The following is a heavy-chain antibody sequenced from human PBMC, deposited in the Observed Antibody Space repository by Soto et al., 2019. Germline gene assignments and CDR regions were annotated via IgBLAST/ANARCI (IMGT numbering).Heavy chain of an antibody. CDR3: ARESRNSGWYVGMDV. CDR2: TYYSGNT. CDR1: GGSITSGDNY. V-gene: IGHV4-30-4*01. J-gene: IGHJ6*02. D-gene: IGHD6-19*01. Sequence: PSETLSLTCTVSGGSITSGDNYWTWIRQPPGKGLEWIGYTYYSGNTYYHPSLKSRVSISVDTSSNEFSLKLSSVTAADTAVYYCARESRNSGWYVGMDVWGQGTTVTVSS.